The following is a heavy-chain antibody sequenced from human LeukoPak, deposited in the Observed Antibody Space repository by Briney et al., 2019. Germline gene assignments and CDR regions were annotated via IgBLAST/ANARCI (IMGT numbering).Heavy chain of an antibody. V-gene: IGHV1-69*13. CDR1: GGTFSSYA. CDR3: ARGGHYYDSSGYYFPFDY. D-gene: IGHD3-22*01. J-gene: IGHJ4*02. Sequence: SVKVSCKASGGTFSSYAISWVRQAPGQGLEWMGGINPIFGTANYAQKFQGRVTITADESTSTAYMELSSLRSEDTAVYYCARGGHYYDSSGYYFPFDYWGQGTLVTVSS. CDR2: INPIFGTA.